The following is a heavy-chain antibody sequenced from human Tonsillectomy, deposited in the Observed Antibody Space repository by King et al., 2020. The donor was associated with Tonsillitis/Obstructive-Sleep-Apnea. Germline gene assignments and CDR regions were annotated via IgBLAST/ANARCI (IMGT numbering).Heavy chain of an antibody. D-gene: IGHD3-3*01. CDR1: GGSISSSSYY. Sequence: QLQESGPGLVKPSETLSLTCTVSGGSISSSSYYWGWIRQPPGKGLEWIGSIYYSGSTYYNPSLKSRVTISVDTSKNQFSLKLSSVTAADTSVYYCALGVILDYWGQGTLVTVSS. V-gene: IGHV4-39*01. CDR3: ALGVILDY. J-gene: IGHJ4*02. CDR2: IYYSGST.